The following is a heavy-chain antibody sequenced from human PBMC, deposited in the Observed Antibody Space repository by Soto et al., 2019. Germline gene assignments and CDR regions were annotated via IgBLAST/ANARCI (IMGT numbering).Heavy chain of an antibody. CDR2: IFSNDEK. J-gene: IGHJ5*02. V-gene: IGHV2-26*01. CDR1: GFSLSNARMG. Sequence: QVTLKESGPVLVKPTETLTLTCTVSGFSLSNARMGVSWIRQPPGKALEWLAHIFSNDEKSYSTSLKSRLTISKDTSKSQVVLTMTNMDPVDTATYYCARIFAIQLWWFDLWGQGTLVTVSS. D-gene: IGHD5-18*01. CDR3: ARIFAIQLWWFDL.